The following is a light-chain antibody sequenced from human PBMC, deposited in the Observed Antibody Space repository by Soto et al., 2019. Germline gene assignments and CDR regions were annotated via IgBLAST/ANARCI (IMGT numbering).Light chain of an antibody. CDR1: QGISSY. Sequence: IQLTQSPSSLSASVGDRVTITCRASQGISSYLAWYQQKPWKAPKLLIYAASTLQSGVPSRFSGSGSGTDFTLTISSLQPEDFATYYCQQLNSYPRTFGQGTKLEIK. V-gene: IGKV1-9*01. J-gene: IGKJ2*01. CDR2: AAS. CDR3: QQLNSYPRT.